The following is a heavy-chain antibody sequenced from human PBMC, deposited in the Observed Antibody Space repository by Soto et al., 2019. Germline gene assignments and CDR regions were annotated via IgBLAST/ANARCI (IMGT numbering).Heavy chain of an antibody. V-gene: IGHV1-69*13. CDR2: IIPIFGTA. CDR1: GGTFSSYA. D-gene: IGHD3-9*01. Sequence: SVKVSCKASGGTFSSYAISWVRQAPGQGLEWMGGIIPIFGTANYAQKFQGRVTITADESTSTAYMELSSLRSEDTAVYYCARDLAYYDILTGYYTKSGPPDVWGQGTTVTVSS. CDR3: ARDLAYYDILTGYYTKSGPPDV. J-gene: IGHJ6*02.